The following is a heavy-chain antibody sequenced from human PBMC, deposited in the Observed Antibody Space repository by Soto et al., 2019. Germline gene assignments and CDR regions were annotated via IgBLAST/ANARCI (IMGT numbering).Heavy chain of an antibody. CDR3: AREEWLKVSFDI. CDR1: GFTFSSYA. D-gene: IGHD6-19*01. J-gene: IGHJ3*02. V-gene: IGHV3-30-3*01. CDR2: ISYDGSNK. Sequence: QVQLVESGGGVVQPGRSLRLSCAASGFTFSSYAMHWVRQAPGKGLEWVAVISYDGSNKYYADSVKGRFTISRDNSKNTLYLQMNSLIAEDTAVYYCAREEWLKVSFDIWGQGTMVTVSS.